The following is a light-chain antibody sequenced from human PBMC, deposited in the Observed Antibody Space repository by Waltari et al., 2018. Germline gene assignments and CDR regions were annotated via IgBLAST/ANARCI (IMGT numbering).Light chain of an antibody. CDR3: CSYAGSSTLV. J-gene: IGLJ3*02. CDR1: SSDVGSYNL. V-gene: IGLV2-23*01. Sequence: QSALTQPVSVSGSPGQSITISCTGTSSDVGSYNLVSWYQQHPGKAPKLMVYRFSGSKSGNSVSLTISGLQAEDEADYYCCSYAGSSTLVFGGGTKVTVL.